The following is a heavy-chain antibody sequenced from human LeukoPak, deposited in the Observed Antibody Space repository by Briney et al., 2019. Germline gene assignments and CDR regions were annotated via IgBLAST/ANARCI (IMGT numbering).Heavy chain of an antibody. CDR1: GGSISSYY. Sequence: PSETLSLTCTVSGGSISSYYWSWIRQPAGKGLEWIGSIYYSGSTYYNPSLKSRVTISVDTSKNQFSLKLSSVTAADTAVYYCARVGCSGGSCYGSRGAFDIWGQGTMVSVSS. CDR3: ARVGCSGGSCYGSRGAFDI. CDR2: IYYSGST. J-gene: IGHJ3*02. V-gene: IGHV4-4*07. D-gene: IGHD2-15*01.